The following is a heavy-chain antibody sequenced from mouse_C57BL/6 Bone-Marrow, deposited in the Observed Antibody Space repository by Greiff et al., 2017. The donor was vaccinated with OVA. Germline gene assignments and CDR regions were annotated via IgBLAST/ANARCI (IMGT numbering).Heavy chain of an antibody. Sequence: QVQLKQPGAELVKPGASVKLSCKASGYTFTSYWMHWVKQRPGQGLELIGMIHPNSGSTNYNEKFKSKATLTVDKSSSTAYMQLSSLTSEDSAVYYCARRELWYFDVWGTGTTVTVSS. CDR3: ARRELWYFDV. CDR2: IHPNSGST. J-gene: IGHJ1*03. D-gene: IGHD4-1*01. CDR1: GYTFTSYW. V-gene: IGHV1-64*01.